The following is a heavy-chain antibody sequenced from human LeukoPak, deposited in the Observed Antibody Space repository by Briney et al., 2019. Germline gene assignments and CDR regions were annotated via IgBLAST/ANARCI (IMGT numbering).Heavy chain of an antibody. CDR3: ARPKRDDIGNSFYYDGMDV. CDR1: GFTVSSNY. D-gene: IGHD3-22*01. Sequence: PGGSLRLSCAASGFTVSSNYMSWIRQPPGKGLEWIGYIYYSGSTNYNPSLKSRVTISIDTSKNQFSLKLSSVIAADTAVYYCARPKRDDIGNSFYYDGMDVWGQGTTVTVS. V-gene: IGHV4-59*02. J-gene: IGHJ6*02. CDR2: IYYSGST.